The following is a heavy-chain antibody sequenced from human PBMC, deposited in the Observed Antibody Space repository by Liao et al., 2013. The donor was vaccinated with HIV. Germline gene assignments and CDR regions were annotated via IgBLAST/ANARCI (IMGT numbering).Heavy chain of an antibody. Sequence: QVQLQQWGTGLLKPSESLSLTCAMYGGSFSGYYWSWIRQSPGKGLEWIGEISHSGITNYNPSLWGRVSISLDMSKNQFSVELTSVTAADTAVYYCARARQLGYCSGGSCDVFRHGASDVWGQGNMVTVSS. CDR3: ARARQLGYCSGGSCDVFRHGASDV. CDR1: GGSFSGYY. D-gene: IGHD2-15*01. CDR2: ISHSGIT. J-gene: IGHJ3*01. V-gene: IGHV4-34*02.